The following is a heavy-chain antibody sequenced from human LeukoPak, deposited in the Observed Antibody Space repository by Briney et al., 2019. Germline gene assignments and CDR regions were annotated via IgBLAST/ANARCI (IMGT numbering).Heavy chain of an antibody. Sequence: GGSLRLSCAASGFTFSSYWMSWVRQAPGKGLEWVANIKQDGSEKYYVDSVKGRFTISRDNAKNSLYLQMNSLRAEDTAVYYCARDLGGFGEFETDYWGQGTLVTVSS. CDR1: GFTFSSYW. CDR3: ARDLGGFGEFETDY. CDR2: IKQDGSEK. J-gene: IGHJ4*01. D-gene: IGHD3-10*01. V-gene: IGHV3-7*01.